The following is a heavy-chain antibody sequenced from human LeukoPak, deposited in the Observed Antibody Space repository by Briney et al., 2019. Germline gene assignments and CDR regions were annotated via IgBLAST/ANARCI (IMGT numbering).Heavy chain of an antibody. J-gene: IGHJ2*01. D-gene: IGHD5-24*01. V-gene: IGHV3-9*01. CDR3: TRRAARWQFDL. CDR2: NNWKTGNG. CDR1: GFNFDDYA. Sequence: GRSLRLSCAVYGFNFDDYAMHWVRQAPGRGLEWVSGNNWKTGNGIYADSVKDRFTITRDNAKHSLYLQMSSLRAEDTALYDCTRRAARWQFDLWGRGTLLTVSS.